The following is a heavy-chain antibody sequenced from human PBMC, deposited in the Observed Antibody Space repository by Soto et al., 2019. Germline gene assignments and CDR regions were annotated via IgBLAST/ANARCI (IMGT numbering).Heavy chain of an antibody. D-gene: IGHD3-22*01. Sequence: AAVKVSCKASGYTFTSYYMHWVRQAPGQGLGWMGIINPSGGSTSYAQKFQGRVTMTRDTSTSTVYMELSSLRSEDTAVYYCARVAAYYDSSGYFAFDIWGQGTMVTVS. CDR2: INPSGGST. CDR1: GYTFTSYY. V-gene: IGHV1-46*01. CDR3: ARVAAYYDSSGYFAFDI. J-gene: IGHJ3*02.